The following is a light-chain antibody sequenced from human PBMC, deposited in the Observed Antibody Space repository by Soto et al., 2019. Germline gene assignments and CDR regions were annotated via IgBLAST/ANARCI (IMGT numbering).Light chain of an antibody. CDR1: QTVRNNY. J-gene: IGKJ4*01. CDR3: QQCSSYPLT. Sequence: EFVLTQSPGTLSLSPGERATLSCRASQTVRNNYLAWYQQKPGQAPRLLIYDASSRATGIPDRFSGGGSGTDFTLTICRLEPEYFAVYDCQQCSSYPLTFGGGTKVEIK. V-gene: IGKV3-20*01. CDR2: DAS.